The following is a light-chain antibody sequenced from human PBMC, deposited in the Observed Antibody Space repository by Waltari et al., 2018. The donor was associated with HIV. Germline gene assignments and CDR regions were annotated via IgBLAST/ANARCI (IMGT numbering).Light chain of an antibody. CDR1: RSNIGTNY. V-gene: IGLV1-47*01. CDR3: ASWDATEIL. Sequence: QSVLTQPPSASGTPGQRVTISCFGGRSNIGTNYVYWYQQFPGTAPRLLISRNYQRPSGVPNRFSGSKSGTSASLTISGRRSEDEAVYYCASWDATEILFGGGTKLTVL. CDR2: RNY. J-gene: IGLJ3*02.